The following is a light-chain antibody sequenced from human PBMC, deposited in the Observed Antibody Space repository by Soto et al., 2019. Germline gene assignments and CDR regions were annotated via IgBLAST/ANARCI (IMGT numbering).Light chain of an antibody. CDR2: GAS. Sequence: IVWTPSPATLSVSHGERAPLSSRPSQSVSSNLAWYQHKPGQAPRLLIYGASTRATGIPARFSGSGSGTEFTLTINSLQSEDFAVYYCQHFNNWPLTAGGGSKVDI. CDR1: QSVSSN. V-gene: IGKV3-15*01. CDR3: QHFNNWPLT. J-gene: IGKJ4*01.